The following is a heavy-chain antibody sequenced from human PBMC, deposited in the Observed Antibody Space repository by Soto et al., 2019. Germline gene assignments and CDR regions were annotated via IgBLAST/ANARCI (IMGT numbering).Heavy chain of an antibody. CDR3: AKVKEPPKTYDMDG. V-gene: IGHV3-30*18. CDR2: ISYDGSNK. J-gene: IGHJ6*02. Sequence: PGGALRLSCAASGFTLSSYGMHWVRQAPGKGLEWVAVISYDGSNKYYADSVKGRFTISRDNSKNTLYLQMSSLRAEDTAVYYCAKVKEPPKTYDMDGWGQGTTVTVSS. CDR1: GFTLSSYG. D-gene: IGHD1-26*01.